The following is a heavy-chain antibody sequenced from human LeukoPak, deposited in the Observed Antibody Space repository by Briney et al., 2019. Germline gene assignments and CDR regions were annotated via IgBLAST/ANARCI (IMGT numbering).Heavy chain of an antibody. V-gene: IGHV1-8*01. D-gene: IGHD2-15*01. CDR2: MNPNSGNT. J-gene: IGHJ4*02. Sequence: ASVKVSCKASGYTFTSYDINWVRQATGQGLEWMGWMNPNSGNTGYAQKFQGRVTMTRNTSRSTAYMELSSLRSEDTALYYRARSLRRGGSCYSFGYWGQGTLVPVSS. CDR1: GYTFTSYD. CDR3: ARSLRRGGSCYSFGY.